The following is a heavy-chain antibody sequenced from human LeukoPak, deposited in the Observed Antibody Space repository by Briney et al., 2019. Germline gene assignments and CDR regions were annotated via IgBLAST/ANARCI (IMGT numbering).Heavy chain of an antibody. CDR3: ARARSPYYYDSSGAFDI. D-gene: IGHD3-22*01. CDR2: IWYDGSNK. CDR1: GFTFSIYG. J-gene: IGHJ3*02. V-gene: IGHV3-33*01. Sequence: GGSLRLSCAAYGFTFSIYGMHWVRQAPGKGLEWVAVIWYDGSNKYYADSVKGRFTISRDNSKNTLYLQMNSLRAEDTAVYYCARARSPYYYDSSGAFDIWGQGTMVTVSS.